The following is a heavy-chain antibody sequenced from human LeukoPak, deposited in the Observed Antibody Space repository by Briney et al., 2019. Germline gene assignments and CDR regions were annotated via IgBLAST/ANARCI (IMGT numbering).Heavy chain of an antibody. D-gene: IGHD3-10*02. J-gene: IGHJ6*04. CDR2: ISSSGSTI. Sequence: GGSLRLSCAASGFTFSSYEMNWVRQAPGKGLEWVSYISSSGSTIYYANSVKGRFTISRDNAKNSLYLQVNSLRAEDTAVYYCAELGITMIGGVWGKGTTVTISS. V-gene: IGHV3-48*03. CDR3: AELGITMIGGV. CDR1: GFTFSSYE.